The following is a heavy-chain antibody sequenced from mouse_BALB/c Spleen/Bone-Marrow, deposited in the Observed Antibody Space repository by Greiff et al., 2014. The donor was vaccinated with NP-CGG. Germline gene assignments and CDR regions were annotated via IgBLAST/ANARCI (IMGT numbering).Heavy chain of an antibody. Sequence: VQLKESGAELVKPGASVKLSCTASGFKIKDTYMHWVKQRPEQGLEWIGRVDPANGNTKYDPKFQGKATITADTSSNTAYLQLISLTSEDTAVYYCASYYYGSSLFAYWGQGTLVTVSA. CDR3: ASYYYGSSLFAY. D-gene: IGHD1-1*01. J-gene: IGHJ3*01. V-gene: IGHV14-3*02. CDR1: GFKIKDTY. CDR2: VDPANGNT.